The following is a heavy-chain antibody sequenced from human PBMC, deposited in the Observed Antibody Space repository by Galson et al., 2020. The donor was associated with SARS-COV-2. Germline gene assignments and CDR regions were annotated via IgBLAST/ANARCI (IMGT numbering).Heavy chain of an antibody. Sequence: SETLSLTCAVYGGSFSGYYWSWIRQPPGKGLEWIREINHSGSTNYNPSLKSRVTISVDTSQNQFSRKLSPVTAADTAGYYCARVPRGGWGKPRGGYYYYMDVWGKGTTVTVSS. D-gene: IGHD3-16*01. J-gene: IGHJ6*03. V-gene: IGHV4-34*01. CDR1: GGSFSGYY. CDR2: INHSGST. CDR3: ARVPRGGWGKPRGGYYYYMDV.